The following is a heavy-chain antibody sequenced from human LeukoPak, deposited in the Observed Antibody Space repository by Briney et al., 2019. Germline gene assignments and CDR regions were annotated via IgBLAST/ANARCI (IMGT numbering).Heavy chain of an antibody. V-gene: IGHV3-48*03. J-gene: IGHJ4*02. D-gene: IGHD1-26*01. CDR3: ATKRYSGTYPDLDN. Sequence: GGSLRLSCAASGFTFSNYEMNWVRQAPGKGLEWVSYISISGSIIYYADSVKGRFTISRDNAKNSLYLQMSSLRAEDTAVYYCATKRYSGTYPDLDNWGQGTLVTVSS. CDR1: GFTFSNYE. CDR2: ISISGSII.